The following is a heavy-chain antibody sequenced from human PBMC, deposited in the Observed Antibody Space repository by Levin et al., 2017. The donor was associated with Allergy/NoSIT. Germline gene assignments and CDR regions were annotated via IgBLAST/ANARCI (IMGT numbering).Heavy chain of an antibody. J-gene: IGHJ3*01. V-gene: IGHV3-49*03. CDR3: TRACRISGDAFDV. D-gene: IGHD2-15*01. CDR1: GFTFGDYP. Sequence: RSGGSLRLSCTASGFTFGDYPMSWFRQAPGKGLEWVSYIRTKSYGGTTEYAASVQGRFTISRDDSKNIAFLQMNSLKTEDTALYYCTRACRISGDAFDVWGQGTMVTVSS. CDR2: IRTKSYGGTT.